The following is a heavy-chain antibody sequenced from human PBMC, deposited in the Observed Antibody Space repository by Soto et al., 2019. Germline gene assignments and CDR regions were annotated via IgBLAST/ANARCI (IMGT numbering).Heavy chain of an antibody. CDR1: GGSISSYY. J-gene: IGHJ4*02. Sequence: SETLSLTCTVSGGSISSYYWSWIRQPPRKGLEWIGYIYYSGSTNYNPSLKSRVTISVDTSKNQFSLKLSSVTAADTAVYYCARLGSGYYSDFDYWGQGTLVTVSS. D-gene: IGHD3-3*01. CDR3: ARLGSGYYSDFDY. CDR2: IYYSGST. V-gene: IGHV4-59*08.